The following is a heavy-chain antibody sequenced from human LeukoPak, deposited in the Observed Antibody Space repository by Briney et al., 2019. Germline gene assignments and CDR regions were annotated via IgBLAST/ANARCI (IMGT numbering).Heavy chain of an antibody. J-gene: IGHJ3*02. Sequence: PGGSLRLSCAASGFTFSSFPMSWVRQAPGTGLEWVSIIGGNGGGTYYADSVKGRFTISRDNSKNTLYLQMNSLRAEDTAVYYCARGGPNAFDIWGQGTMVTVSS. V-gene: IGHV3-23*01. CDR2: IGGNGGGT. CDR3: ARGGPNAFDI. CDR1: GFTFSSFP.